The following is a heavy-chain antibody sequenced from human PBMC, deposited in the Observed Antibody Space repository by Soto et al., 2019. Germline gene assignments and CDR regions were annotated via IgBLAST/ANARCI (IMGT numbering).Heavy chain of an antibody. D-gene: IGHD2-2*01. Sequence: QVQLQESGPGLVKPSQTLSLTCTVSGGSITSSGYYWSWIRQHPGEGLEWIGFTSNSGSTSYNPSIKSRVTISVDTSSTQFSLNLKSVTAADTAVYYCARGGGSTKVDYWGQGTLVTVSP. CDR2: TSNSGST. J-gene: IGHJ4*02. CDR3: ARGGGSTKVDY. V-gene: IGHV4-31*03. CDR1: GGSITSSGYY.